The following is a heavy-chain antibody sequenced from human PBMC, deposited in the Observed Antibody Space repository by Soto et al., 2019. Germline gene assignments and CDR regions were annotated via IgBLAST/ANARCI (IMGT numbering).Heavy chain of an antibody. J-gene: IGHJ4*02. CDR2: IIPIFGTA. Sequence: QVPLVQSGAEVKKPGSSVKVSCKASGGTFSSYAISWVRQAPGQGLEWMGGIIPIFGTANYAQKFQGRVTITADESTSTAYMELSSLRSEDTAVYYCARDYYGSGSPSVGYFDYWGQGTLVTVSS. V-gene: IGHV1-69*01. D-gene: IGHD3-10*01. CDR3: ARDYYGSGSPSVGYFDY. CDR1: GGTFSSYA.